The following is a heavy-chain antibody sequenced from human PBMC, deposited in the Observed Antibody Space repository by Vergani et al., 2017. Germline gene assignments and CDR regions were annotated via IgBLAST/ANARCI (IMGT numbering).Heavy chain of an antibody. J-gene: IGHJ6*03. V-gene: IGHV4-34*01. CDR1: GGSFSGYY. Sequence: QVQLQQWGAGLLKPSETLSLTCAVYGGSFSGYYWSWIRQPPGKGLEWIGEINHSGSTNYNPSLQSRVIISVYTSKNQFSLKLNSVTAADTAVYYCARGLGKWERYDYYYYMDGWSKGTTVTVSS. D-gene: IGHD1-26*01. CDR2: INHSGST. CDR3: ARGLGKWERYDYYYYMDG.